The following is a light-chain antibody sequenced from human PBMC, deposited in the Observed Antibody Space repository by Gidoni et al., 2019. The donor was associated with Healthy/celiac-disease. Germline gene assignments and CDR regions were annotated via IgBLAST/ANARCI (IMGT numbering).Light chain of an antibody. CDR3: QQSYSTPWT. CDR1: PSISSY. V-gene: IGKV1-39*01. Sequence: DMQMTQSPSSLSASVGDRVTITCRASPSISSYLNWYQQKPGKAPKLLVYAASSLQSGVPSRFSGSGSGTDFTLTISSLQPEDFATYFCQQSYSTPWTFXQXTKVEIK. CDR2: AAS. J-gene: IGKJ1*01.